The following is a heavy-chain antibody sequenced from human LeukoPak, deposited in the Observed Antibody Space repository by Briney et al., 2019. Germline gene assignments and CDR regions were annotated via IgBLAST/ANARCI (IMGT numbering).Heavy chain of an antibody. CDR2: ISSNGGST. Sequence: PGGSLRLSCAASGFTFSSYTMHWVRQAPGKGLEYVSAISSNGGSTYYANSVKGRFTISRDNSKNTLYLQMGSLRAEDMAVYYCARWRHSSGYYYDDWGQRTLVTVSS. CDR3: ARWRHSSGYYYDD. V-gene: IGHV3-64*01. J-gene: IGHJ4*02. D-gene: IGHD3-22*01. CDR1: GFTFSSYT.